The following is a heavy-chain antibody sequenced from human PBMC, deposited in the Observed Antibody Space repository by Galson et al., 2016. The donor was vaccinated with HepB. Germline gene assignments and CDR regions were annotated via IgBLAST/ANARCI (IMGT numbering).Heavy chain of an antibody. CDR2: INPRGGNT. CDR1: GYTLTTYY. V-gene: IGHV1-46*01. D-gene: IGHD3-16*01. CDR3: ARDGAGDYYGMDVWGVYYGMDV. J-gene: IGHJ6*02. Sequence: SVKVSCKASGYTLTTYYMHWVRQAPGQGLEWIGIINPRGGNTSYAQKFQGRVALTRDTSTSTVYMELNSLRSEDTAVYYCARDGAGDYYGMDVWGVYYGMDVWGQGTTVTVSS.